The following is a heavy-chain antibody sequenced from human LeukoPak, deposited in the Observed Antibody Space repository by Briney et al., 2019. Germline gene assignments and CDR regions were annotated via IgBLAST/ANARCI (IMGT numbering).Heavy chain of an antibody. V-gene: IGHV4-34*01. Sequence: SETLSLTCAVYGGSFSGYYWSWIRQPPGKGLEWIGEINHSGGTNYNPSLKSRVTISVDTSKNQFSLKLSSVTAADTAVYYCARLLNYYMDVWGKGTTVTVSS. CDR2: INHSGGT. CDR3: ARLLNYYMDV. J-gene: IGHJ6*03. CDR1: GGSFSGYY.